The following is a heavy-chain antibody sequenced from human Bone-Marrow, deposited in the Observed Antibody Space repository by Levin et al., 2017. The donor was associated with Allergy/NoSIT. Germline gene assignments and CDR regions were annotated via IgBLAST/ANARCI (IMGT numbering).Heavy chain of an antibody. CDR1: GGSISSYY. CDR3: ARDKGPDGMDV. V-gene: IGHV4-59*01. CDR2: IYYSGST. Sequence: SETLSLTCTVSGGSISSYYWSWIRQPPGKGLEWIGYIYYSGSTNYNPSLKSRVTISVDTSKNQFSLKLSSVTAADTAVYYCARDKGPDGMDVWGQGTTVTVSS. J-gene: IGHJ6*02.